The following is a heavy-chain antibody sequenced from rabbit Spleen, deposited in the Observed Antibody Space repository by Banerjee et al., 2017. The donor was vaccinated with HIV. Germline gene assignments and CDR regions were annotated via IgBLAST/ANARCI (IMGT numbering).Heavy chain of an antibody. CDR3: ARDTSSSFSSYGMDL. V-gene: IGHV1S40*01. Sequence: QSLEESGGGLVQPEGSLTLTCTASGFSFSSNYYMCWVRQAPGKGLEWIACIATGSSGFTYFATWAKGRFTCSKTSSTTVTLQMTRLTAADTATYFCARDTSSSFSSYGMDLWGQGTLVTVS. CDR1: GFSFSSNYY. CDR2: IATGSSGFT. D-gene: IGHD1-1*01. J-gene: IGHJ6*01.